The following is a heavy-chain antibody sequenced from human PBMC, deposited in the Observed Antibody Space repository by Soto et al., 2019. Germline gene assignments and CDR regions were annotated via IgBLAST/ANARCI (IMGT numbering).Heavy chain of an antibody. Sequence: SETLSLTCTVSGVSISSGGYYWSWIRQHPGKGLEWIGYIYYSGSTYYNPSLKSRVTISVDTSKNQFSLKLSSVTAADTAVYYCARELRFGEDYYGMDVWGQGTTVTVSS. CDR2: IYYSGST. CDR3: ARELRFGEDYYGMDV. J-gene: IGHJ6*02. CDR1: GVSISSGGYY. D-gene: IGHD3-10*01. V-gene: IGHV4-31*03.